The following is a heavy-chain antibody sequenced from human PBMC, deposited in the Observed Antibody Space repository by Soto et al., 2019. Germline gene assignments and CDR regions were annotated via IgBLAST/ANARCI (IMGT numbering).Heavy chain of an antibody. Sequence: SETLSLTCAVSGGSISSSNWWSWVRQPPGKGLEWIGEIYHSGSTNYNPSLKSRVTISVDKSKNQFSLKLSSVTAADTAVYYRARETPDTPLGYYYYGMDVWGQGTTVTVSS. D-gene: IGHD5-18*01. J-gene: IGHJ6*02. CDR3: ARETPDTPLGYYYYGMDV. CDR2: IYHSGST. CDR1: GGSISSSNW. V-gene: IGHV4-4*02.